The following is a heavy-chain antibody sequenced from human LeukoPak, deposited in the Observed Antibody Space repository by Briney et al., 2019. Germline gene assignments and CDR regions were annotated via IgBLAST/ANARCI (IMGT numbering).Heavy chain of an antibody. D-gene: IGHD6-13*01. J-gene: IGHJ4*02. CDR1: GGTFSSYA. Sequence: SVKVSCKASGGTFSSYAISWVRQAPGQGLEWMGGIIPIFGTANYAQKFQGRVTITADKSTSTAYMELSSLRSEDTAVYYCATVGKSRWAAFDYWGQGTLVTVSS. V-gene: IGHV1-69*06. CDR3: ATVGKSRWAAFDY. CDR2: IIPIFGTA.